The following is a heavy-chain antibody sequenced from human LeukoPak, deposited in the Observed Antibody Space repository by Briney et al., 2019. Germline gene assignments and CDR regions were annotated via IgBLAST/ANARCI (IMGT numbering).Heavy chain of an antibody. CDR2: IYYSGST. CDR3: ARSNYYGSSGYYDYYFDY. D-gene: IGHD3-22*01. J-gene: IGHJ4*02. Sequence: SETLSLTCTVSGGSISSYYWSWIRQPPGKGLEWIGYIYYSGSTNYNPSLKSRVTISVDRSKNQFSLKLSSVTAADTAVYYCARSNYYGSSGYYDYYFDYWGQGTLVTVSS. CDR1: GGSISSYY. V-gene: IGHV4-59*12.